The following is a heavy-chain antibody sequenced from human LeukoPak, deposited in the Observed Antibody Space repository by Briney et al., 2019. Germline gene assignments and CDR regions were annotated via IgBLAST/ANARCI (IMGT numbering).Heavy chain of an antibody. V-gene: IGHV1-2*02. CDR1: GYTFTSYY. Sequence: ASVKVSCKASGYTFTSYYMHWVRQAPGQGLEWMGRISPNSGGTNYAQKFQGRVTMTRDTSISTVYMELSRLTSDDTAIFYCARGLPGGFDPWGQGTLVTVSS. J-gene: IGHJ5*02. CDR3: ARGLPGGFDP. D-gene: IGHD5-12*01. CDR2: ISPNSGGT.